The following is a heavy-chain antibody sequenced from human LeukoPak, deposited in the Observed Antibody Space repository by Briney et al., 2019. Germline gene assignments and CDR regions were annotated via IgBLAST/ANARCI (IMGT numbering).Heavy chain of an antibody. V-gene: IGHV3-21*01. CDR1: GFTFSSYS. D-gene: IGHD2-8*01. J-gene: IGHJ4*02. CDR3: ARDMARGVWGKDY. Sequence: TGGSLRLSCAASGFTFSSYSMNWVRQAPGKGLEWVSSISSSSSYIYYVDSVKGRFTISRDNAKNSLYLQMNSLRAEDTAVYYCARDMARGVWGKDYWGQGTLVTVSS. CDR2: ISSSSSYI.